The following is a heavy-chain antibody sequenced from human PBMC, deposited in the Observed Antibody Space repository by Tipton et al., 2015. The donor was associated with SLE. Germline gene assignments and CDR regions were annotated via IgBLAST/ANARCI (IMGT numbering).Heavy chain of an antibody. CDR1: GGSISSGSYY. CDR2: IYTSGST. V-gene: IGHV4-61*02. D-gene: IGHD4-17*01. J-gene: IGHJ2*01. CDR3: ARDSTVTHEWYFDL. Sequence: TLSLTCTVSGGSISSGSYYWSWIRQPAGKGLEWIGRIYTSGSTNYNPSLKSRVTIPVDTSKNQFSLTLSAVTAADTAVYYCARDSTVTHEWYFDLWGRGTLVTVSS.